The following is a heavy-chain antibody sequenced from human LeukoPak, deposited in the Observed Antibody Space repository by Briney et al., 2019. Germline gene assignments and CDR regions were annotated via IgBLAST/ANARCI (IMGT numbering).Heavy chain of an antibody. J-gene: IGHJ4*02. Sequence: GGSLRLSCAASGFTFSSYSMNWVRQAPGKGLEWVSIISAGSRHIYYADSVKGRFTISRDDAKNSLYLQMNSLRAEDTAAYFCARVYLERLTAGYFDHWGQGTQVTVSP. CDR1: GFTFSSYS. D-gene: IGHD2-8*01. CDR3: ARVYLERLTAGYFDH. V-gene: IGHV3-21*01. CDR2: ISAGSRHI.